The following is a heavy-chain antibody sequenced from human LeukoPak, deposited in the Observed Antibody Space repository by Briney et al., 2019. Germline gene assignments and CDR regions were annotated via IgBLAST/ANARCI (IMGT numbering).Heavy chain of an antibody. CDR1: GFTFTSSA. CDR2: IVVGSGNT. CDR3: AREGYSYGDY. J-gene: IGHJ4*02. D-gene: IGHD5-18*01. V-gene: IGHV1-58*02. Sequence: SVKVSCKASGFTFTSSAMQWVRQARGQRLEWIGWIVVGSGNTNYAQKFQGRVTMTRDTSTSTVYMELSSLRSEDTAVYYCAREGYSYGDYWGQGTLVTVSS.